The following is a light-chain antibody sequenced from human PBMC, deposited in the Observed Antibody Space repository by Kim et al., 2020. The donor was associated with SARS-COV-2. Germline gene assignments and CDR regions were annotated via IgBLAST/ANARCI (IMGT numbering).Light chain of an antibody. CDR3: QYYGSSLIT. CDR1: QSVSSNS. Sequence: EIVLTQSPGTLSLSPGERATLSCRANQSVSSNSLAWYQQKGGQAPRLLIYGASNSATGIPDRFSGRGSATDFTLTISRLEPEDFALYYCQYYGSSLITFGQGTRLEIK. V-gene: IGKV3-20*01. CDR2: GAS. J-gene: IGKJ5*01.